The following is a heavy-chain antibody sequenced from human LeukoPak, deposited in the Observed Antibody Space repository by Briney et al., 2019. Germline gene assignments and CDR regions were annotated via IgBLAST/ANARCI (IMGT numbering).Heavy chain of an antibody. J-gene: IGHJ6*03. D-gene: IGHD2-21*02. Sequence: GGSLRLSCAASGFTFSSFAMSWVRQAPGKGLEWVSAISGSGGSTYYADSVKGRFTISRDNSKNTLHLQMNSLRAEDTAVYYCAKRGGLPPLDYYYYYVDVWGKGTTVTVSS. CDR2: ISGSGGST. V-gene: IGHV3-23*01. CDR3: AKRGGLPPLDYYYYYVDV. CDR1: GFTFSSFA.